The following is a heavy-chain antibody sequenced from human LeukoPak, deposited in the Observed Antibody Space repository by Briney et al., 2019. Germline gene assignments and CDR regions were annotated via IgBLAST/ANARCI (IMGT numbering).Heavy chain of an antibody. J-gene: IGHJ4*02. CDR2: ISGSSSTI. V-gene: IGHV3-48*01. D-gene: IGHD2-15*01. CDR3: ARDLVGLPLES. CDR1: GFTFSSYS. Sequence: GGSLRLSCAASGFTFSSYSMNWVRQAPGKGLKWVSYISGSSSTIYYADSVKGRFTISRDNAKNSLYLQMNSLRAEDTAVYYCARDLVGLPLESWGQGTLVTVSS.